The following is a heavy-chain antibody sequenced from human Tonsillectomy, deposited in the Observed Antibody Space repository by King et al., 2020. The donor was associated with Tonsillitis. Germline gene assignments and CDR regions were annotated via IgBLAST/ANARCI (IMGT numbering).Heavy chain of an antibody. J-gene: IGHJ4*02. D-gene: IGHD1-26*01. V-gene: IGHV3-30*18. CDR2: ISYDGSNK. CDR1: GFTFSSYG. CDR3: AKDLFTFRSGSYFCVDY. Sequence: VQLVESGGGVVQPGRSLRLSCAASGFTFSSYGMHWVRQAPGKGLEWGAVISYDGSNKYYADPVKGRFTISRDNSKNMLYLQMNSLRAEDTAVYYCAKDLFTFRSGSYFCVDYWGQGTLVTVSS.